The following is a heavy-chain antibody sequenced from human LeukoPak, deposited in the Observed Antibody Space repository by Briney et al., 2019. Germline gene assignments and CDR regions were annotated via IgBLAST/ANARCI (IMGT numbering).Heavy chain of an antibody. CDR3: ARLSPSGWYGYFQQ. CDR2: ISSISSTI. CDR1: GFTFSSYS. J-gene: IGHJ1*01. V-gene: IGHV3-48*01. Sequence: GGSLRLSCAASGFTFSSYSMNWVRQAPGKGLEWVSYISSISSTIYYADSVKGRFTISGDNAKNSLYLQMNSLRAEDTAVYYCARLSPSGWYGYFQQWGQGTRVTVSA. D-gene: IGHD6-19*01.